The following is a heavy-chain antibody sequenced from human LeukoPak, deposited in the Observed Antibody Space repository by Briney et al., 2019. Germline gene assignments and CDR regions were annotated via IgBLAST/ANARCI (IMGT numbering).Heavy chain of an antibody. D-gene: IGHD5-18*01. V-gene: IGHV4-34*01. CDR2: INHSGST. CDR3: ARGGQTAMVRSWFDP. Sequence: SETLSLTCAVYGGSFSGYYWSWIRQPPGKGLEWIGEINHSGSTNYNPSLKSRVTISVDTSKNQFSLQLNSVTPEDTAVYYCARGGQTAMVRSWFDPWGQGTLVTVSS. CDR1: GGSFSGYY. J-gene: IGHJ5*02.